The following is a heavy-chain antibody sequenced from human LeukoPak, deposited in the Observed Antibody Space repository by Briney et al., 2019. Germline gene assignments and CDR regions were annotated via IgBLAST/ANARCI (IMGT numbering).Heavy chain of an antibody. J-gene: IGHJ6*02. CDR3: AKEKAIATINYGLDV. V-gene: IGHV3-30*18. Sequence: GRSLRLSCAASGFIFDTYGMLWVRQAPGKGLEWVAVIAYDGSNKVYADSVKGRFTISRDNSKNTLYLQMNSLRGEDMAVYYCAKEKAIATINYGLDVWGQGTTVTVSS. D-gene: IGHD1-1*01. CDR1: GFIFDTYG. CDR2: IAYDGSNK.